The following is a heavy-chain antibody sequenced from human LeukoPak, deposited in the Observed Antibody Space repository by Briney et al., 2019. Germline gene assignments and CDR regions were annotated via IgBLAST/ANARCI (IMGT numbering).Heavy chain of an antibody. J-gene: IGHJ3*01. V-gene: IGHV6-1*01. CDR2: TYFRSKWYN. CDR3: ARQSSGWYDL. CDR1: GDSFSSNRAA. Sequence: SQTLSLTCAISGDSFSSNRAAWNWLRRSPSRGLEWLGRTYFRSKWYNDYAVSVKSRITINPDTSKNQFSLQLNSVTPEDTAVYYCARQSSGWYDLWGQGTMVTVSS. D-gene: IGHD6-19*01.